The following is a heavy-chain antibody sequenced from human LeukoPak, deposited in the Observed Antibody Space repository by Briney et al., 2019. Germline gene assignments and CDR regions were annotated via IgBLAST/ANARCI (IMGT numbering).Heavy chain of an antibody. Sequence: QPGGSLRLSCAASGFTVSSNYMSWVRQAPGKGLEWVSVIYSGGSTYYADSVKGRFTISRDNSKNTLYLQMNSLRAEDTAVYYCARGKAARTLFWFDPWGQGTLVTVSS. CDR1: GFTVSSNY. CDR3: ARGKAARTLFWFDP. J-gene: IGHJ5*02. V-gene: IGHV3-53*01. CDR2: IYSGGST. D-gene: IGHD6-6*01.